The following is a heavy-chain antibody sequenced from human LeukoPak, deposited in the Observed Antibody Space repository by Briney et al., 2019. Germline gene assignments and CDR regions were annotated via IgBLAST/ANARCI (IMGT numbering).Heavy chain of an antibody. CDR3: AKDKEVDGGSPGYYYYYMDV. CDR2: IIWDGGST. J-gene: IGHJ6*03. D-gene: IGHD1-26*01. V-gene: IGHV3-43*01. Sequence: PGGSLRLSCAASGFTFDDYTMRWVRQAPGKGLEWVSLIIWDGGSTYYADSVKGRFTISRDNSKNSLYLQMNSLRTEDTALYYCAKDKEVDGGSPGYYYYYMDVWGKGTTVTVSS. CDR1: GFTFDDYT.